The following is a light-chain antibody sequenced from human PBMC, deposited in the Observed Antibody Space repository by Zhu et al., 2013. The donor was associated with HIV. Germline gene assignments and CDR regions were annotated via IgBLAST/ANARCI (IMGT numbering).Light chain of an antibody. CDR1: QSISSW. CDR2: KAS. V-gene: IGKV1-5*03. CDR3: QQFNSYLL. Sequence: DIQMTQSPSTLSASVGDRVTITCRASQSISSWLAWYQQKPGKAPKLLMYKASTLESGVPSRFSGSGSGTEFTLTISSLQPDDFATYYCQQFNSYLLFGGGTKVEIK. J-gene: IGKJ4*01.